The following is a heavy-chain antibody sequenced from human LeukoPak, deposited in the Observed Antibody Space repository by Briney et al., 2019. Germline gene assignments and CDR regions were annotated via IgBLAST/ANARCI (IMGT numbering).Heavy chain of an antibody. CDR2: IRYDGSNK. V-gene: IGHV3-30*02. Sequence: PGGSLRLSCAAPGFTFSSYGMHWVRQAPGKGLEWVAFIRYDGSNKYYADSVKGRFTISRDNSKNTLCLQMNSLRAEDTAVYYCAKDERYGDYYFDYWGQGTLVTVSS. D-gene: IGHD4-17*01. J-gene: IGHJ4*02. CDR1: GFTFSSYG. CDR3: AKDERYGDYYFDY.